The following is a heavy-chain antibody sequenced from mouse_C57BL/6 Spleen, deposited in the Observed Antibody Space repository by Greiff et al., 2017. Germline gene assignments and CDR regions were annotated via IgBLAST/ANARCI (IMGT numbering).Heavy chain of an antibody. CDR1: GYTFTSYW. D-gene: IGHD2-1*01. Sequence: VQLQQPGAELAKPGASVKLSCKASGYTFTSYWMPWVKQRPGQGLEWIGYINPSSGYTKYNQKFKDKATLTADTSSSTAYMQLSSLTSEDSAVXYCAREGNPAWFAYWGQGTLVTVSA. CDR2: INPSSGYT. J-gene: IGHJ3*01. CDR3: AREGNPAWFAY. V-gene: IGHV1-7*01.